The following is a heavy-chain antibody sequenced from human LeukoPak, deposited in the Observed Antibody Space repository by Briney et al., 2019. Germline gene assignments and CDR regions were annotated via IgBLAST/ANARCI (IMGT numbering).Heavy chain of an antibody. J-gene: IGHJ4*02. Sequence: SETLSLTCTVSGGSISSYYWSWIRQPAGKGLGWMGRIYTSGSTNYNPSLKSRVTMSVDTSKNQFSLKLSSVTAADTAVYYCAGAAAGLLFDYWGQGTLVTVSS. CDR3: AGAAAGLLFDY. CDR1: GGSISSYY. V-gene: IGHV4-4*07. D-gene: IGHD6-25*01. CDR2: IYTSGST.